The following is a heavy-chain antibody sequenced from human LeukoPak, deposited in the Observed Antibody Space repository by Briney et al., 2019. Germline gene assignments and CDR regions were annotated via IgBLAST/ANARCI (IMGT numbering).Heavy chain of an antibody. CDR3: ARDRHSRYCSSTRCYLGCFDP. Sequence: ASVKVSCKASGYTFTSYYMHWVRQAPGQGLEWMGIINPSGGSTSYAQKFQGRVTMTRDMSTSTVYMELSSLRSEDTAVYYCARDRHSRYCSSTRCYLGCFDPWGQGTLVTVSS. D-gene: IGHD2-2*01. V-gene: IGHV1-46*01. J-gene: IGHJ5*02. CDR1: GYTFTSYY. CDR2: INPSGGST.